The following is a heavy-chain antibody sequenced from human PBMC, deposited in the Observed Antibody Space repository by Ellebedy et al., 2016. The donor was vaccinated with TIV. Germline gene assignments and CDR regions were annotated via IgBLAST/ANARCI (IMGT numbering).Heavy chain of an antibody. Sequence: GESLKISCAASGFTFSFYWMNCIRQAPGKGLEWVSAISGSGGSTYYADSVKGRFTISRDNSKNTLYLQMNSLRAEDTAVYYCARHLPGIAVAGTTQFDYWGQGTLVTVSS. V-gene: IGHV3-23*01. CDR3: ARHLPGIAVAGTTQFDY. CDR2: ISGSGGST. CDR1: GFTFSFYW. J-gene: IGHJ4*02. D-gene: IGHD6-19*01.